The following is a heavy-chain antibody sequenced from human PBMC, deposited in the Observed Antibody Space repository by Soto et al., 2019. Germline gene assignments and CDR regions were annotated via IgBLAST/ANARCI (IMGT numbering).Heavy chain of an antibody. V-gene: IGHV3-30*18. CDR1: GFTFSSYG. CDR3: AKNKGSSGWFNDAFDI. D-gene: IGHD6-19*01. J-gene: IGHJ3*02. CDR2: ISYDGSNK. Sequence: PGGSLRLSCAASGFTFSSYGMHWVRQAPGKGLEWVAVISYDGSNKYYAESVKGRFTISRDNSKNTLYLQMNSLRAEDTAVYYCAKNKGSSGWFNDAFDIWGQGTMVTVSS.